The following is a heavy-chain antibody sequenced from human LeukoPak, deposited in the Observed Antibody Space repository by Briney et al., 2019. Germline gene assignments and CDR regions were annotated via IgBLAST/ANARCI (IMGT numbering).Heavy chain of an antibody. CDR3: VKDVGGSYAFDY. J-gene: IGHJ4*02. V-gene: IGHV3-64D*09. Sequence: GGSLRLSCSASGFTFSRYAMHWVRQAPGKGLEYVSGINDNGGRTHYGDSVKGRFSISRDNSKNTLHLQMSTLRAEDTALYYCVKDVGGSYAFDYWGQGILVTV. CDR1: GFTFSRYA. D-gene: IGHD1-26*01. CDR2: INDNGGRT.